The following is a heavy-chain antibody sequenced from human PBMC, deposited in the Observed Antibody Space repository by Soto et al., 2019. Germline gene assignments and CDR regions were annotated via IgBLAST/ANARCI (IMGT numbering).Heavy chain of an antibody. CDR3: ARWSRELPGQPLFDP. J-gene: IGHJ5*02. CDR1: CGSISSYY. Sequence: PSETLSLTCTVSCGSISSYYWSWIRQPPGKGLEWIGYIYYSGSTNYNPSLKSRVTISVDTSKNQFSLKLSSVTAADTAVYYCARWSRELPGQPLFDPWGQGTLVTVSS. V-gene: IGHV4-59*01. CDR2: IYYSGST. D-gene: IGHD1-26*01.